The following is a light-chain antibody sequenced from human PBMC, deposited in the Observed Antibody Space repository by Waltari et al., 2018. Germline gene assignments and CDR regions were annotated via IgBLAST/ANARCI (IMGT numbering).Light chain of an antibody. J-gene: IGLJ1*01. V-gene: IGLV3-19*01. Sequence: SSELTQDPAVSVALGQTVRITCQGDSLRSYYASWYQQKPGQAPVRVIYGKNNRPSGIPDRFSGSRSGNTASLTITGAQAEDEADYYCNSRDSSGNHYVFGTGTKVTVL. CDR3: NSRDSSGNHYV. CDR2: GKN. CDR1: SLRSYY.